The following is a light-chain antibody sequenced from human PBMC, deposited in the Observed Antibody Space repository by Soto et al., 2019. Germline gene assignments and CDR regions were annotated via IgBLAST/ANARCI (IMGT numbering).Light chain of an antibody. J-gene: IGKJ4*01. CDR3: QHYGSSPLT. V-gene: IGKV3-20*01. Sequence: EIVLTQSPGTLSLSVGERVTLSCRASQSVSSYLAWYQQTPGQAPRLLIYDTSNSATGTPDRFSGSGSGTDFTLTISRLEPEDFTVYDCQHYGSSPLTFGGGTTVEIK. CDR2: DTS. CDR1: QSVSSY.